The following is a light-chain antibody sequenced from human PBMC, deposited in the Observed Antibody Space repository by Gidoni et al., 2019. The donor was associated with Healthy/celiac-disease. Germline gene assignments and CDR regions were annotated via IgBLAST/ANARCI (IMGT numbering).Light chain of an antibody. J-gene: IGKJ3*01. CDR2: KAS. CDR3: QQYNSYPST. CDR1: QSISSW. Sequence: DIQMTQSPSTLSASVGDRVTITCRASQSISSWLAWYQQKPGKAPKLMIYKASSLESGVPSRFSGSGSGTEFTLTISSLQPDDLATYYCQQYNSYPSTFGPGTKVDIK. V-gene: IGKV1-5*03.